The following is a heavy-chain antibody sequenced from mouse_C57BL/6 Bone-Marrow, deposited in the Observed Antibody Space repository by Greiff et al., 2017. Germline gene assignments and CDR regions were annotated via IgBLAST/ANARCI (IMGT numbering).Heavy chain of an antibody. V-gene: IGHV14-1*01. CDR1: GFNIKDYY. CDR3: TTAAFYGSSPSYFDY. CDR2: IDPEDGDT. Sequence: EVKLQESGAELVRPGASVKLSCTASGFNIKDYYMHWVKQRPEQGLEWIGRIDPEDGDTEYAPKFQGKATMTADTSSNTAYLQLSSLTSEDTAVYYCTTAAFYGSSPSYFDYGGRGTTLTVSS. D-gene: IGHD1-1*01. J-gene: IGHJ2*01.